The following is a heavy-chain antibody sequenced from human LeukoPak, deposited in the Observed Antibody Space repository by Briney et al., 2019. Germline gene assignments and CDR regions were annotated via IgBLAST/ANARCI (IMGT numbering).Heavy chain of an antibody. J-gene: IGHJ4*02. D-gene: IGHD3-22*01. CDR2: IKSKTDGGTT. V-gene: IGHV3-15*01. CDR3: ARDSGYYYDSSGCMDY. Sequence: PGGSLRLSCAASGFTFSNAWMSWVRQAPGKGLEWVGRIKSKTDGGTTDYAAPVKGRFTISRDDSKNTLYLQMNSLRAEDTAVYYCARDSGYYYDSSGCMDYWGQGTLVTVSS. CDR1: GFTFSNAW.